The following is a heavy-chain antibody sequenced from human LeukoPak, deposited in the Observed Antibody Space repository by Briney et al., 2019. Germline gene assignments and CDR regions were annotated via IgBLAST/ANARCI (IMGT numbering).Heavy chain of an antibody. CDR2: ISGSGGST. Sequence: PGGSLRLSCAASGLTFSIYAMSWVRQAPGKGLEWVSGISGSGGSTYNADSVKGRFTISRDNSKNTLYLQMNSLRAEDTAVYYCAKAGWDYDTSGSYYTVDYWGQGTLVTVSS. D-gene: IGHD3-22*01. J-gene: IGHJ4*02. CDR3: AKAGWDYDTSGSYYTVDY. V-gene: IGHV3-23*01. CDR1: GLTFSIYA.